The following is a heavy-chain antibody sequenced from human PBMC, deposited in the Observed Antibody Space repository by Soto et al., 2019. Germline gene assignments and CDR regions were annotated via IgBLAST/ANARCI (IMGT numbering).Heavy chain of an antibody. CDR2: INPYGGAA. J-gene: IGHJ4*02. V-gene: IGHV1-46*01. Sequence: ASVKVACKASGYTFTITWMHWVLQAPGQGLEWMGIINPYGGAATYAEKFQGRVTMTRDTSTATDYMELSSLRSEDTAMYYCAGGRLLRNANWWFDYWGQGTLVTVSS. D-gene: IGHD4-17*01. CDR1: GYTFTITW. CDR3: AGGRLLRNANWWFDY.